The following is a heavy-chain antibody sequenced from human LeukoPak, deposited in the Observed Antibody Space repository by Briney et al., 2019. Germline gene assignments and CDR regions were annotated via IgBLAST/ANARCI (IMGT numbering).Heavy chain of an antibody. D-gene: IGHD2-21*02. Sequence: ASVKVSCKASGYTFTSYDINWVRQATGQGLEWMGWMNPNSGNTGYAQKFQGRVTMTRNTSISTAYMELSSLRSEDTAVYYCASYDIVVVTAFDYWGQGTLVTVSS. CDR2: MNPNSGNT. J-gene: IGHJ4*02. V-gene: IGHV1-8*01. CDR1: GYTFTSYD. CDR3: ASYDIVVVTAFDY.